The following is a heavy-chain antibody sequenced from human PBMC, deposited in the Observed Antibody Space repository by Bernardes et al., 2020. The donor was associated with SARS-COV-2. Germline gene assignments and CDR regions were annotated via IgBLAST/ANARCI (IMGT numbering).Heavy chain of an antibody. CDR3: ARVYQARIMITFGGVEDAFDI. V-gene: IGHV3-30-3*01. D-gene: IGHD3-16*01. Sequence: GGSLRLSCAASGFTFSSYAMHWVRQAPGKGLEWVAVISYDGSNKYYADSVKGRFTISRDNSKNTLYLQMNSLRAEDTAVYYCARVYQARIMITFGGVEDAFDIWGQGTMVTVSS. J-gene: IGHJ3*02. CDR2: ISYDGSNK. CDR1: GFTFSSYA.